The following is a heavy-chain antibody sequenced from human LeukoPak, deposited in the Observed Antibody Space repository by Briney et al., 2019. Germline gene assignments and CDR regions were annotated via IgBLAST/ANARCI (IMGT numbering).Heavy chain of an antibody. J-gene: IGHJ4*02. Sequence: GGSLRLSCAASGFTFSSFGMNWVRQARGKGLEGVSYISSSSSTISYADSVKGRLTISRDNAKNSLYLQMNSLRAEDRAVYYCARGLHFRVYDSSDYYPYWGQGTLVTVSS. CDR1: GFTFSSFG. CDR3: ARGLHFRVYDSSDYYPY. CDR2: ISSSSSTI. D-gene: IGHD3-22*01. V-gene: IGHV3-48*01.